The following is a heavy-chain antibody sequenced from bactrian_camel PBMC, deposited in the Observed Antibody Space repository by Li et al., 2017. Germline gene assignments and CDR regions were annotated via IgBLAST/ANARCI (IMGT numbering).Heavy chain of an antibody. Sequence: HVQLVESGGGSVQPGGSLRLSCVTSASTYYSNCMAWFRQAPGKEREVVATIDNHGSVSFQRSVLGRFTISKDRATNTLFLQMNNLKPEDTAMYYCAADTACRAVRFGEKWFAPYYNYWGQGTQVTVS. V-gene: IGHV3S53*01. CDR2: IDNHGSV. D-gene: IGHD2*01. J-gene: IGHJ4*01. CDR3: AADTACRAVRFGEKWFAPYYNY. CDR1: ASTYYSNC.